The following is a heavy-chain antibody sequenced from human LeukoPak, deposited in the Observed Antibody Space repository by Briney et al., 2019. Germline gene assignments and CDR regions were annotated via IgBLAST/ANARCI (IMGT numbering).Heavy chain of an antibody. CDR2: IGPTGFDR. J-gene: IGHJ4*02. D-gene: IGHD1-14*01. Sequence: GGSLRLSCTTSGLTFSTSGFNWVRQAPGKGLEWVASIGPTGFDRYHADSIKGRFTISRDNANNFLYLQMDSLRAEDTAVYYCATETNGRHYDYWGQGTLLTASS. V-gene: IGHV3-21*06. CDR1: GLTFSTSG. CDR3: ATETNGRHYDY.